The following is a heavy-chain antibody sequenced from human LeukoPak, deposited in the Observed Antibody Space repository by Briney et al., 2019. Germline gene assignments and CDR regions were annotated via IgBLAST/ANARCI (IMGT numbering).Heavy chain of an antibody. CDR2: IYSGGST. Sequence: PGGSLRLSCAASGFMVSSNYMNWVRQAPGKGLEWVSVIYSGGSTYYADSVKGRFTISRDNSKNTVYLQMNSLRAEDTAVYYCARYCSGGTCYVGLIWGQGTLVTVSS. CDR3: ARYCSGGTCYVGLI. CDR1: GFMVSSNY. J-gene: IGHJ4*02. V-gene: IGHV3-53*01. D-gene: IGHD2-15*01.